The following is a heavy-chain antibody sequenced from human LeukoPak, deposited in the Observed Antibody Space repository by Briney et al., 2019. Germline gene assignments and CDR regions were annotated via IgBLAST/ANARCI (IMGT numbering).Heavy chain of an antibody. Sequence: GGSLRLSCAASGFTFSNAWMSWVRQAPGKGLEWVGRIKSKTDGGTTDYAAPVKGRFTISRDDSKNTPYLQMNSLKTEDTAVYYCSAVVPAAMDLDYWGQGTLVTVSS. D-gene: IGHD2-2*01. CDR2: IKSKTDGGTT. CDR3: SAVVPAAMDLDY. CDR1: GFTFSNAW. J-gene: IGHJ4*02. V-gene: IGHV3-15*01.